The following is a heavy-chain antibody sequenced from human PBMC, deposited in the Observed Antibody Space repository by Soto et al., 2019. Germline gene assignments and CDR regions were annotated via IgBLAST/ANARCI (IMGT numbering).Heavy chain of an antibody. Sequence: QVHLVQSGAEVKKPGASVKVSCKGSGYAFTTYGITWVRQAPGQGLEWMGWISAHNGNTNYAQKLQGRVTVTRDTSPSTADMELRSLRSDDTAVYYCARGRYGDYWGQGALVTVSS. CDR3: ARGRYGDY. J-gene: IGHJ4*02. CDR2: ISAHNGNT. D-gene: IGHD1-1*01. CDR1: GYAFTTYG. V-gene: IGHV1-18*01.